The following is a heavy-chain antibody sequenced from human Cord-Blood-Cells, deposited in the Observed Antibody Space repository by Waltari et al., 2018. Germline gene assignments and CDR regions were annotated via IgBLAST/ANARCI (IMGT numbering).Heavy chain of an antibody. J-gene: IGHJ6*02. CDR3: ARGSTVNYYGMDV. CDR2: IWYDGSNK. Sequence: QVQLVESGGGVVQPGRSLRLSCAASGFTFSSYGMHWVRQAPGKGLEWVAVIWYDGSNKYYADSVKGRFTISRDNSKKTLYLQMNSLRAEDTAVYYCARGSTVNYYGMDVWGQGTTVTVSS. V-gene: IGHV3-33*01. D-gene: IGHD4-4*01. CDR1: GFTFSSYG.